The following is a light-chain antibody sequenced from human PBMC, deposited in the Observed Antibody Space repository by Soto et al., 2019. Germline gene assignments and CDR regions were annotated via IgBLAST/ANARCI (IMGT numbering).Light chain of an antibody. Sequence: EIVMTQSPATLSVSPGERATVSCRASRSVSSNLAWYQQKPGQAPRLLIYGPSTRATGIPARFSGSGSGTEFTLTIGSLQSEDFAVYYCQQYNNWPRTFGQGTKLEIK. CDR2: GPS. J-gene: IGKJ2*01. CDR3: QQYNNWPRT. V-gene: IGKV3-15*01. CDR1: RSVSSN.